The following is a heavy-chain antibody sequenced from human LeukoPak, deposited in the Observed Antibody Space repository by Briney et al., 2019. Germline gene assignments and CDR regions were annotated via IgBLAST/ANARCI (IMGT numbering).Heavy chain of an antibody. CDR2: INWNGDST. Sequence: GGSLRLSCAASGFSFDDYGLTWVRQAPGKGLEWVSGINWNGDSTDYADSVKGRFTISRDNAKNSLYLQMNSLRAEDAAVYYCARNYYDSSGFRNWGQGTLVTVSS. J-gene: IGHJ4*02. V-gene: IGHV3-20*04. CDR1: GFSFDDYG. CDR3: ARNYYDSSGFRN. D-gene: IGHD3-22*01.